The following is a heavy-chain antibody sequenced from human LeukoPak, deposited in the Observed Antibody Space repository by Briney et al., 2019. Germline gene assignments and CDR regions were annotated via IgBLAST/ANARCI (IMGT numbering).Heavy chain of an antibody. D-gene: IGHD2-2*01. CDR1: GFTFSNYA. CDR2: LSNSGDKT. CDR3: ARYSVPATIGWGAFDI. J-gene: IGHJ3*02. Sequence: GGSLRLSCTGSGFTFSNYAMTWVRQAPGKGLEWVSSLSNSGDKTYYADSVKGRFTISRDNSKNTLHLQMNSLRAEDTAVFYCARYSVPATIGWGAFDIWGQGTVVTVSS. V-gene: IGHV3-23*01.